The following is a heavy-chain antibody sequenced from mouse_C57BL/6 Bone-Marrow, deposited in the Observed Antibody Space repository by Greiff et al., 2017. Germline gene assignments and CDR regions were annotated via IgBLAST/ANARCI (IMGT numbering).Heavy chain of an antibody. V-gene: IGHV1-50*01. CDR2: IDPSDSYT. CDR1: GYTFTSYW. Sequence: VQLKQPGAELVKPGASVKLSCKASGYTFTSYWMQWVKQRPGQGLEWIGEIDPSDSYTNYNQKFKGKATLTVDTSSSTAYMQLSSLTSEDSAVYYCARWLVKAYWGQGTLVTVSA. CDR3: ARWLVKAY. D-gene: IGHD1-3*01. J-gene: IGHJ3*01.